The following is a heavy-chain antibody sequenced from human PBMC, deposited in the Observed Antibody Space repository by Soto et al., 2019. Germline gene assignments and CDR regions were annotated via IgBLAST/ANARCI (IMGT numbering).Heavy chain of an antibody. V-gene: IGHV3-21*01. CDR1: GFTFSSYS. CDR3: ARVTRRGIAAAGTFDY. D-gene: IGHD6-13*01. J-gene: IGHJ4*02. CDR2: ISSSSSYI. Sequence: GESLKISCAASGFTFSSYSMNWVRQAPGKGLEWVSSISSSSSYIYYADSVKGRFTISRDNAKNSLYLQMNSLRAEDTAVYYCARVTRRGIAAAGTFDYWGQGTLVTVSS.